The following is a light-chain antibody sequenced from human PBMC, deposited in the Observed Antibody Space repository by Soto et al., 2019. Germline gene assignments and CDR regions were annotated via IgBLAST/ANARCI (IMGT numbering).Light chain of an antibody. J-gene: IGKJ1*01. CDR1: QSISSY. V-gene: IGKV1-39*01. CDR3: QQRYSAPRT. Sequence: DIQMTQSPSSLSASVGDRVTITCRASQSISSYLNWYQQKPGKVPKLLIYAASSLQSGVTSRFSGSGSGTDFTLTISSLPPEDFATYYCQQRYSAPRTFGQGTKVEIK. CDR2: AAS.